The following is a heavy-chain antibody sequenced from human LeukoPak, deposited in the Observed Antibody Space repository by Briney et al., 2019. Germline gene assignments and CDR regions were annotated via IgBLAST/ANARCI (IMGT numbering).Heavy chain of an antibody. CDR3: ARDSVEWFGELFLDY. CDR1: GFTVSSNY. V-gene: IGHV3-66*01. Sequence: GGSLRLSCAASGFTVSSNYMSWVRQAPGKGLEWVSVIYSGGSTYYADSVKGRFTISRDNSKNTLYLQTNSLRAEDTAVYYCARDSVEWFGELFLDYWGQGTLVTVSS. J-gene: IGHJ4*02. D-gene: IGHD3-10*01. CDR2: IYSGGST.